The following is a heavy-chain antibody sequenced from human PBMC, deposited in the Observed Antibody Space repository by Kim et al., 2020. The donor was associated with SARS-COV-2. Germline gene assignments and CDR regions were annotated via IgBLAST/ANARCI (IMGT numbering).Heavy chain of an antibody. Sequence: GGSLRLSCAASGFSFSTYVMSWVRQAPGKGLEWVSIISVSGSTDYADFVKGRFTISRDQSKNTLYLQMNSLRAEDTAAYFCAKGRNYYVPGHGMDVWGQGTTVTVSS. CDR2: ISVSGST. J-gene: IGHJ6*02. CDR3: AKGRNYYVPGHGMDV. D-gene: IGHD3-10*02. CDR1: GFSFSTYV. V-gene: IGHV3-23*01.